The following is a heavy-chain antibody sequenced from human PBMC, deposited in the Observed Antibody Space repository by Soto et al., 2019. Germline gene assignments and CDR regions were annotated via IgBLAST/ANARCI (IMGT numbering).Heavy chain of an antibody. D-gene: IGHD5-12*01. V-gene: IGHV1-18*04. J-gene: IGHJ6*02. CDR3: ATAEEAMATNYYYYYYGMDV. CDR2: ISAYNGNT. CDR1: GYTFTSYG. Sequence: ASVKVSCKASGYTFTSYGISWVRQAPGQGLEWMGWISAYNGNTNYAQKLQGRVTMTTDTSTSTAYMELRSLRSDDTAVYYCATAEEAMATNYYYYYYGMDVWGQGTTVTV.